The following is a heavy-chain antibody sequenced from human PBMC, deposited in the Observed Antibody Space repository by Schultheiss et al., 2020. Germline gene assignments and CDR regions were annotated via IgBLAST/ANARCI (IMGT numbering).Heavy chain of an antibody. CDR1: GFTFSDYY. Sequence: GGSLRLSCAASGFTFSDYYMSWIRQAPGKGLEWVSYISSSSSYIYYADSVKGRFTISRDNAKNSLYLQMNSLRAEDTAVYYCARLYVAESANHYYFDYWGQGTLVTVSS. CDR2: ISSSSSYI. J-gene: IGHJ4*02. D-gene: IGHD3-16*02. CDR3: ARLYVAESANHYYFDY. V-gene: IGHV3-11*06.